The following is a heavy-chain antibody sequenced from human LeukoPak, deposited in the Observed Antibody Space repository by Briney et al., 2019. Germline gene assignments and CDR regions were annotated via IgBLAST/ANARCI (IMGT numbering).Heavy chain of an antibody. CDR2: IGTAGDT. D-gene: IGHD2-2*01. CDR1: GFTFSSYD. J-gene: IGHJ4*02. V-gene: IGHV3-13*01. CDR3: ARDAMSRTADY. Sequence: GGSLRLSCAASGFTFSSYDMHWVRQATGKGLEWVSAIGTAGDTYYPGSVKGRFTISRENAKNSLYLQMNSLRAEDTAVYYCARDAMSRTADYWGQGTLVTVSS.